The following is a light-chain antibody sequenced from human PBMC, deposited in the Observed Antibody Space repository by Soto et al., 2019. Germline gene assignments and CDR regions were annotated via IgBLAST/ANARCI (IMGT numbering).Light chain of an antibody. V-gene: IGKV1-9*01. J-gene: IGKJ4*01. CDR2: PAS. CDR3: QQLHTYPFT. CDR1: QGIDSY. Sequence: DMQLTQSPSFLSASVGDRVTITCRASQGIDSYLAWYQQKPGKAPKLLIYPASTLEGGVPSRFSGSGSGTEFTLTISTQQPDDFATYYCQQLHTYPFTFGGGTKVEIQ.